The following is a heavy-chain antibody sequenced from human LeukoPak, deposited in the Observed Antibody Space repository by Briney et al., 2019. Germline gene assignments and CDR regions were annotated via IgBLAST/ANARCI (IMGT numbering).Heavy chain of an antibody. CDR3: ARHGYINSVDY. CDR1: GDSISSYY. D-gene: IGHD4-11*01. J-gene: IGHJ4*02. Sequence: SETLSLTCNVSGDSISSYYWSWIRQPPGKGLEWIGYIYGSGSTNYNPSLKSQVTISVDTSKNQLSLEVRSVTAADTAVYFCARHGYINSVDYWGQGTLVTVSS. CDR2: IYGSGST. V-gene: IGHV4-59*08.